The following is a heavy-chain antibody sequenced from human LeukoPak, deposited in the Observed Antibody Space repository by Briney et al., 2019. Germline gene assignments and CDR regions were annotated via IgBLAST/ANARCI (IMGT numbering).Heavy chain of an antibody. CDR3: ARHDFWSGYFFDY. J-gene: IGHJ4*02. CDR1: GGSISSGSYY. CDR2: IYTSGST. V-gene: IGHV4-61*02. Sequence: PSETLSLTCTVSGGSISSGSYYWSWIRQPAGKGLEWIGRIYTSGSTNYNPSLKSRVTISVDTSKNQFSLKLSSVTAADTAVYYCARHDFWSGYFFDYWGQGTLVTVSS. D-gene: IGHD3-3*01.